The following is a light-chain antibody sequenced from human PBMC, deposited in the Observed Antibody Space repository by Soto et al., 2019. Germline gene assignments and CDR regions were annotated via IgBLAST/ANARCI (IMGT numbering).Light chain of an antibody. V-gene: IGLV2-23*01. CDR2: EGS. Sequence: QSALTQPASVSGSPGQSITISCTGTSSDVGSYNLVSWYQQHPGKAPKLMIYEGSKRPSGVSNRFSGSKSGNTASLTISGRQAEDEADYYCCSYAGSSTVVFGGGTKGTVL. J-gene: IGLJ2*01. CDR1: SSDVGSYNL. CDR3: CSYAGSSTVV.